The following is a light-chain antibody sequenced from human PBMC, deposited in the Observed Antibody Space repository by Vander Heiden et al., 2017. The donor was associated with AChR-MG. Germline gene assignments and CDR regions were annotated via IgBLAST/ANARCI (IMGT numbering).Light chain of an antibody. CDR3: LQRNDYPWT. V-gene: IGKV1-17*01. Sequence: IQMTQSPSSLSASVGDRVTITCRASQGIRNDLDWFQQKPGTAPKRLIYSASNSQSGVPSRFSGSGSGTEFTLTISSLEPKDFATYYCLQRNDYPWTFGQGTKVEIK. CDR2: SAS. CDR1: QGIRND. J-gene: IGKJ1*01.